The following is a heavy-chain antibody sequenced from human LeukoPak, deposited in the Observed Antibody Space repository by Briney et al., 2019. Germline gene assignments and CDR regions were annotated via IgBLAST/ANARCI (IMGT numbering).Heavy chain of an antibody. V-gene: IGHV1-2*06. Sequence: ASVKVSCKASGYTFTGYYMHWVGQAHGQGLEWMGRINPNSGGTNYAQKFQGRVTMTRDTSISTAYMELSRLRSDDTAVYYCAGGDNWGSEAHWGQGTLVTVSS. D-gene: IGHD7-27*01. J-gene: IGHJ4*02. CDR3: AGGDNWGSEAH. CDR2: INPNSGGT. CDR1: GYTFTGYY.